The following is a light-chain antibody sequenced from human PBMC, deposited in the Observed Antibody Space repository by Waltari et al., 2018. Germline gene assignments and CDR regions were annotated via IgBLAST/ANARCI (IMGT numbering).Light chain of an antibody. V-gene: IGKV4-1*01. CDR2: WAS. CDR1: QSVLYSSNNKNY. Sequence: DIVMTQSPDSLAVSLGERATINCKSSQSVLYSSNNKNYLAWYQQKPGPPPKLLIYWASTRESGVPDRFSGSGSGTDFTLASSSLQAEDVAVYYCQQYYSTPWTFGQGTKVEIK. CDR3: QQYYSTPWT. J-gene: IGKJ1*01.